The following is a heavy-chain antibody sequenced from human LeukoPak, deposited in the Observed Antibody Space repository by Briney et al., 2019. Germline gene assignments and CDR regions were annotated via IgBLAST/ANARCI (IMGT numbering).Heavy chain of an antibody. V-gene: IGHV4-31*03. CDR1: GGSISSGGYY. Sequence: SETLSLTCTVSGGSISSGGYYWSWIRQHPGKGLEWIGYIYYSGSTYYNPSLKSRVTISVDTSKNQFSLKLSSVTAADTAVYYCARERGVLNCSGGSCYVWFDPWGQGTLVTVSS. CDR2: IYYSGST. CDR3: ARERGVLNCSGGSCYVWFDP. D-gene: IGHD2-15*01. J-gene: IGHJ5*02.